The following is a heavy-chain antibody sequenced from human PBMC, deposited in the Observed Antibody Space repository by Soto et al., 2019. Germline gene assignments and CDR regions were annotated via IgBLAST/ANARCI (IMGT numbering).Heavy chain of an antibody. V-gene: IGHV3-74*01. CDR3: ARREYDVVTGYRLDY. CDR2: VNGDGSGT. D-gene: IGHD3-9*01. Sequence: ERSLRLSCVVSVFTFINYWMQWVRQAPGKGLVWVSRVNGDGSGTIYADSVKGRFTISRDNAKNTLYLQMNSLRAEDTAVYYCARREYDVVTGYRLDYWGQGTRVTVSS. CDR1: VFTFINYW. J-gene: IGHJ4*02.